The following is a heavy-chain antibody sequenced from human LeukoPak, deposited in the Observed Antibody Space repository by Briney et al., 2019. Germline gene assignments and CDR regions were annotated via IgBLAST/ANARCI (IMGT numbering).Heavy chain of an antibody. CDR1: GYTFTSYG. J-gene: IGHJ4*02. CDR2: INTHNANT. D-gene: IGHD2/OR15-2a*01. CDR3: ATSLLPAPLYY. V-gene: IGHV1-18*01. Sequence: GASVKVSCKPSGYTFTSYGINWVRQAPGQGLEWMGWINTHNANTNYAQNLQGRVTMTTDTSTSTAYMELRSLSSDDTAVYYCATSLLPAPLYYWGQGTLVTVSS.